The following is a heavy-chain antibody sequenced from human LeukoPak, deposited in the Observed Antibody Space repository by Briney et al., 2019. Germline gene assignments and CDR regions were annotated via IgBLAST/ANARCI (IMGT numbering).Heavy chain of an antibody. D-gene: IGHD4-11*01. CDR3: ARDALHPRWFFDL. V-gene: IGHV3-48*02. J-gene: IGHJ2*01. CDR1: GFTFSSYS. CDR2: ISSSSSTI. Sequence: GGSLRLSCAASGFTFSSYSINWVRQAPGEGLEWISYISSSSSTIYYADSVKGRFTISRDNAKNSLYLQMNSLRDEDTAVYYCARDALHPRWFFDLWGRGTLVTISS.